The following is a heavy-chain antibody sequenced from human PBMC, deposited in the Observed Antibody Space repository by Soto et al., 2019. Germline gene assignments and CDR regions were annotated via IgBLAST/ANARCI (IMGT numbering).Heavy chain of an antibody. CDR2: IYYSGST. D-gene: IGHD2-2*01. CDR3: ARSYQLLFSAFDI. J-gene: IGHJ3*02. V-gene: IGHV4-59*01. Sequence: ASETLSLTCTVSGGSISSYYWSWIRQPPGKGLEWIGYIYYSGSTNYNPSLKSRVTISVDTSKNQFSLKLSSVTAADTAVYYCARSYQLLFSAFDIWGQGTMVTVSS. CDR1: GGSISSYY.